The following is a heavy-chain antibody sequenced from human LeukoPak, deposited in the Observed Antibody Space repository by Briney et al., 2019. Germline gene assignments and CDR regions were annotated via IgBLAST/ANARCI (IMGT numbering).Heavy chain of an antibody. CDR3: AKGGTVTRSGYFDY. CDR1: GFTFSSYA. Sequence: GGSLRLSCAASGFTFSSYAMSWVRQAPGKGLEWVSSISGSGGSTYYAGSVKGRFTISRDNSKNTLSLQMNSLRAEDTAVYYCAKGGTVTRSGYFDYWGQGTLVTVSS. D-gene: IGHD4-11*01. CDR2: ISGSGGST. J-gene: IGHJ4*02. V-gene: IGHV3-23*01.